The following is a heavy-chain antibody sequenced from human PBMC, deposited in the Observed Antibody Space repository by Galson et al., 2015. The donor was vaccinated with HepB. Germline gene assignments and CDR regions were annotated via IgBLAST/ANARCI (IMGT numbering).Heavy chain of an antibody. CDR2: IFHRGDT. Sequence: SETLSLTCAVSGGSISSRNWWNWVRQSPGKGLEWIGEIFHRGDTNYNPALRSRVTMSIDTSKNQFSLRLTSVTAADAAVSYCAATYTNGPSPEAFETWGQGTVITVSS. V-gene: IGHV4-4*02. CDR3: AATYTNGPSPEAFET. CDR1: GGSISSRNW. D-gene: IGHD2-8*01. J-gene: IGHJ3*02.